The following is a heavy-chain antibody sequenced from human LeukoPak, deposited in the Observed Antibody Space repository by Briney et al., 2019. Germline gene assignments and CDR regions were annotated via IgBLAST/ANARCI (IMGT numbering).Heavy chain of an antibody. J-gene: IGHJ6*02. V-gene: IGHV1-18*01. D-gene: IGHD3-3*01. Sequence: GASVKVSCKASGYTFTSYGISWVRQAPGQGLEWMGWISAYNGNTNYAQKLQGRVTMTTDTSTSTAYMELRSLRSDDTAVYYCARDRYYDFWSGYYSDYYYGMDVWGQGTTVTVSS. CDR1: GYTFTSYG. CDR2: ISAYNGNT. CDR3: ARDRYYDFWSGYYSDYYYGMDV.